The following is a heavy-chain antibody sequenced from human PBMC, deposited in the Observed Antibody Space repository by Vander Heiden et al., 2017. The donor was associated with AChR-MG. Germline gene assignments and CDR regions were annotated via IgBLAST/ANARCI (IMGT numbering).Heavy chain of an antibody. Sequence: EVQRLESGGCLVQPGGSLRLSCAACGFPFGSEAMSWVGQAAGKGREWVSAISGSGGSTYYADSVKGRFTISRDNSKNTLYLQMNSLRAEDTAVYYGAKADSGSLTVTTDYWGQGTLVTVSS. V-gene: IGHV3-23*01. CDR1: GFPFGSEA. CDR2: ISGSGGST. J-gene: IGHJ4*02. CDR3: AKADSGSLTVTTDY. D-gene: IGHD3-10*01.